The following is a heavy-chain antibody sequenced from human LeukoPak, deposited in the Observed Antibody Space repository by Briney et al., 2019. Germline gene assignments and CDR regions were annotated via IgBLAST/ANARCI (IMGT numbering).Heavy chain of an antibody. Sequence: SETLSLTCTVSGGSISSSSYFWGWIRQPPGRGLEWIGSIYYSGSTNYNPSLKSRVTISVDTSKNQFSLKLSSVTAADTAVYYCARVIGSGWPYYYYMDVWGKGTTVTVSS. CDR1: GGSISSSSYF. V-gene: IGHV4-39*07. CDR2: IYYSGST. D-gene: IGHD6-19*01. CDR3: ARVIGSGWPYYYYMDV. J-gene: IGHJ6*03.